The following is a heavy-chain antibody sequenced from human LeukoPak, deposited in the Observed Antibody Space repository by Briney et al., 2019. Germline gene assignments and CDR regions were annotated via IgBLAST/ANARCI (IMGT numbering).Heavy chain of an antibody. Sequence: PGGSLRLSCAASGFTFSSYWMHWVRQAPGKGLVWVSCISSDGSVTTYADSVKGRFTISRDNAKNTLFLQMNSLRVEDTAEYYCARALGGSSWYSGGMDVWGQGTTVTVSS. CDR3: ARALGGSSWYSGGMDV. J-gene: IGHJ6*02. CDR1: GFTFSSYW. D-gene: IGHD6-13*01. CDR2: ISSDGSVT. V-gene: IGHV3-74*01.